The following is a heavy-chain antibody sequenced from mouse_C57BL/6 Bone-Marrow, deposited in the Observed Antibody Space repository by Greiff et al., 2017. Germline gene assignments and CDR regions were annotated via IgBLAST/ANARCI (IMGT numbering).Heavy chain of an antibody. Sequence: QVQLKQPGAELVKPGDSVKLSCKASGYTFTSYWMHWGKQRPGQGLEWIGMIHPNSGSTNYNEKFKSKATLTVDKSSSTAYMLRSSLTSEDSAVYYRARARYGPWYFDVWGTGTTVTVSS. J-gene: IGHJ1*03. CDR2: IHPNSGST. CDR1: GYTFTSYW. D-gene: IGHD2-10*02. CDR3: ARARYGPWYFDV. V-gene: IGHV1-64*01.